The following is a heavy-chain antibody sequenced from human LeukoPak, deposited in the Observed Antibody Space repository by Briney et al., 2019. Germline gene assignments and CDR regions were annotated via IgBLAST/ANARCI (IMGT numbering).Heavy chain of an antibody. CDR1: GGSFSAYY. CDR3: ATIAGSSSY. V-gene: IGHV4-59*08. CDR2: IYYTRST. J-gene: IGHJ4*02. D-gene: IGHD6-6*01. Sequence: SETLSLTCTVSGGSFSAYYWTWFRQPPGKELEWIGYIYYTRSTNCNPSLKSRVTISVDTSNYQFSLKLSSVTAADTAVYYCATIAGSSSYWGQGTLVTVSS.